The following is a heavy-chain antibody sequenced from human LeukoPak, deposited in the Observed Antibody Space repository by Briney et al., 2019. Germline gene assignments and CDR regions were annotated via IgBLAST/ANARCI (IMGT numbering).Heavy chain of an antibody. CDR1: GGSFSGYY. Sequence: TSETLSLTCAVYGGSFSGYYWSWIRQPPGKGLEWIGEINHSGSTNYNPSLKSRVTISVDTSKNQFSLKLSSVTAADTAVYYCARVRRRSYDSRNYYYYYMDVWGKGTTVTVSS. D-gene: IGHD3-22*01. V-gene: IGHV4-34*01. J-gene: IGHJ6*03. CDR2: INHSGST. CDR3: ARVRRRSYDSRNYYYYYMDV.